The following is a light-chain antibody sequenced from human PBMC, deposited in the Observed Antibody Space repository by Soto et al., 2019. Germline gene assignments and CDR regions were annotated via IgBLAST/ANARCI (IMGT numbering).Light chain of an antibody. V-gene: IGKV3-20*01. CDR1: QSVSSSY. Sequence: EIVLTQSAATLSWSAGERATLSCGASQSVSSSYLAWYQQKPSQAPRLLIYGASSRATGIPDRFSGSGCATDFTPTISRLEPEDFAVYYCQQYGSSPPLTFGGGTKVDIK. J-gene: IGKJ4*01. CDR3: QQYGSSPPLT. CDR2: GAS.